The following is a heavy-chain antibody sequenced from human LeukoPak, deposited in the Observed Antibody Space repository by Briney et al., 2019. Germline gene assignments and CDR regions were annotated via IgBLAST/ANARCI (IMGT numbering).Heavy chain of an antibody. J-gene: IGHJ4*02. D-gene: IGHD6-6*01. CDR3: ARRYSSSASFDY. V-gene: IGHV4-61*02. CDR1: GDSFSSGTYY. Sequence: SETLSLTCNVSGDSFSSGTYYWTWIRQPAGTGLEWIGRIFKSGTTNYNPSLKSRVTISLDTSKNQFSLKLSSVTAADTAVYYCARRYSSSASFDYWGQGTLVTVSS. CDR2: IFKSGTT.